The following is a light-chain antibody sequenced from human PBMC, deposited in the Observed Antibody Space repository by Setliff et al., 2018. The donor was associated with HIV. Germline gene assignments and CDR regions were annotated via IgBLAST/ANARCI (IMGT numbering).Light chain of an antibody. CDR2: EVS. Sequence: QSALTQPASVSGSPGQSVTISCTGTSSDVGFYNYVSWYQQHPGKAPKLMIYEVSNRPSGVSDRFSGSKSGNTASLTISGLQAEDEADYYCSSYTSSSTDVFGTGTKATVL. CDR3: SSYTSSSTDV. V-gene: IGLV2-14*01. CDR1: SSDVGFYNY. J-gene: IGLJ1*01.